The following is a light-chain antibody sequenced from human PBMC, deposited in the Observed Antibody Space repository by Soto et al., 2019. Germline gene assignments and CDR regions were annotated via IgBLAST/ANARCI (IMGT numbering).Light chain of an antibody. Sequence: DIQMTQSPSSLSASEGDRVTITCQSSHDVRRNLNGFQQKPGEAPQLLIYDAANLERGVPSRFSGSGSGTDFTLSISSLQPEDVATYYCQQYNSMLSFGGGTEVEIK. V-gene: IGKV1-33*01. CDR1: HDVRRN. CDR3: QQYNSMLS. CDR2: DAA. J-gene: IGKJ4*01.